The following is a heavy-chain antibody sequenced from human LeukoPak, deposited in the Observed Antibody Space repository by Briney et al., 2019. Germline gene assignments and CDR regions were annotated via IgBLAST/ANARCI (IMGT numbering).Heavy chain of an antibody. D-gene: IGHD3-16*01. Sequence: SGPTLVNPTQTLTLTCTFSGFSLTTSGMGVGWIRQPPGKALEWLALIYWDDDERYSPSLKNRLTITKDTSENQVVLTMTNMDPVDTATYYCAHKRERGLPFGYWGQGTLVTVSS. CDR2: IYWDDDE. CDR1: GFSLTTSGMG. J-gene: IGHJ4*02. V-gene: IGHV2-5*02. CDR3: AHKRERGLPFGY.